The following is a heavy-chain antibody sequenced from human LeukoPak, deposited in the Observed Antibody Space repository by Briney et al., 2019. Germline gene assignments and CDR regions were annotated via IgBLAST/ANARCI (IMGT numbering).Heavy chain of an antibody. V-gene: IGHV3-21*01. CDR3: ARVGYYGSGSYSGAYNWFDP. CDR1: GLTFSSYV. CDR2: IYSDNT. J-gene: IGHJ5*02. Sequence: GGSLRLACAASGLTFSSYVMSWVRQAPGKGLEWVSFIYSDNTHYSDSVKGRFTISRDNAKNSLYLQMNSLRAEDTAVYYCARVGYYGSGSYSGAYNWFDPWGQGTLVTVSS. D-gene: IGHD3-10*01.